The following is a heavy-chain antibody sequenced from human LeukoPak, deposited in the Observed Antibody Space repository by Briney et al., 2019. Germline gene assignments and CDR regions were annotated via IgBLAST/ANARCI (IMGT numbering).Heavy chain of an antibody. V-gene: IGHV3-48*04. CDR1: GFSFNTYN. Sequence: GGSLRLSCEASGFSFNTYNMNWVRQAPGKGLEWVSHISSSSSLIYYADSVKGRFTISRDNAKNSLFLQMNSLRAEDTAVYYCARGATVTSGYWGQGTLVTVSS. CDR3: ARGATVTSGY. CDR2: ISSSSSLI. D-gene: IGHD4-17*01. J-gene: IGHJ4*02.